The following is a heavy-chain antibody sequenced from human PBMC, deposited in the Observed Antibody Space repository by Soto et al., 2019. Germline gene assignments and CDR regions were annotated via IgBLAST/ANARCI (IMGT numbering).Heavy chain of an antibody. CDR2: IHYSGSA. Sequence: PSETLSLTCTVSGGSIATVDHYWSWVRQHPGKGLEWIGYIHYSGSAYYKPSLKSRATISVDTSKNQFSLKVGSVTAADTAVYYCASSSLYGMDVWGQGTTVTVS. J-gene: IGHJ6*02. CDR1: GGSIATVDHY. V-gene: IGHV4-30-4*08. CDR3: ASSSLYGMDV.